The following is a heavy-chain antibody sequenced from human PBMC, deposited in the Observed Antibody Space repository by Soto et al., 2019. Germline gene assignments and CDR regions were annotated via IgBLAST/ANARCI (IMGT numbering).Heavy chain of an antibody. D-gene: IGHD2-15*01. CDR3: ANDPKTYGSSPEYFEH. J-gene: IGHJ1*01. CDR1: GFTFSSYA. CDR2: ISGRGGST. V-gene: IGHV3-23*01. Sequence: GGSLRLSCVASGFTFSSYAMSWVRQAPGKGLEWVSAISGRGGSTYYADSVKGRFTISRDNSKNTLYLQMNSLRAEDTAVYYCANDPKTYGSSPEYFEHWGQGTLVTVSS.